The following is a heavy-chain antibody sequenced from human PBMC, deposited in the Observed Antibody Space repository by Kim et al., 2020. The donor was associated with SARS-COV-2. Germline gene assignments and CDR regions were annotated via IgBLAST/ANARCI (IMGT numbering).Heavy chain of an antibody. D-gene: IGHD3-10*01. CDR2: IKSKTDGGTT. Sequence: GGSLRLSCAASGFTFSNAWMSWVRQAPGKGLEWVGRIKSKTDGGTTDYAAPVKGRFTISRDDSKNTLYLQMNSLKTEDTAVYYCTTVLEPLWFGEPPYYYYGMDVWGQGTTVTVSS. J-gene: IGHJ6*02. CDR3: TTVLEPLWFGEPPYYYYGMDV. V-gene: IGHV3-15*01. CDR1: GFTFSNAW.